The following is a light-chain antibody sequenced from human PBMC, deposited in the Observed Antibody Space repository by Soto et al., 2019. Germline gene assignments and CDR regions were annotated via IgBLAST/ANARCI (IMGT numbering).Light chain of an antibody. CDR3: QHRTNWPPAIS. Sequence: IQLTQSPSSLSASVGDRVTITCRASQGINSYLAWYQQKPGKVPQLLIYEASILQSGVPSRFSGSGSGTDFTLTISSLEPEDFAVYYCQHRTNWPPAISFGQGTRLEIK. CDR1: QGINSY. CDR2: EAS. J-gene: IGKJ5*01. V-gene: IGKV1-9*01.